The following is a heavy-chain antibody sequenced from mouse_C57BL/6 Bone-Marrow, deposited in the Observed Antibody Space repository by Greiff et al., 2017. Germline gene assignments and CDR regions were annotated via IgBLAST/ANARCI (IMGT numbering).Heavy chain of an antibody. Sequence: EVQGVESGGGLVKPGGSLKLSCAASGFTFSSYAMSWVRQTPEKRLEWVATISDGGSYTYYPDNVKGRFTISRDNAKNNLYLQMSHLKSEDTAMYYCARDRYYGSVYYYAMDYWGQGTSVTVSS. V-gene: IGHV5-4*01. CDR1: GFTFSSYA. D-gene: IGHD1-1*01. CDR3: ARDRYYGSVYYYAMDY. CDR2: ISDGGSYT. J-gene: IGHJ4*01.